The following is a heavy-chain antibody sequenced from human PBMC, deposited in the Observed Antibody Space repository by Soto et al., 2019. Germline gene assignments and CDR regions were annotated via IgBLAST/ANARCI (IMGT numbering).Heavy chain of an antibody. D-gene: IGHD6-25*01. CDR1: GFSFSSYA. Sequence: GGSLRLSCTASGFSFSSYAMYWFRQPPGKGLEWVAVISHDGINKHYADSVKGRVTVSRDNSNHSLDLQLNSLRGEDTAVYYCAKPDFTGYSSGGRAFDIWGQGTMVTVSS. CDR3: AKPDFTGYSSGGRAFDI. J-gene: IGHJ3*02. CDR2: ISHDGINK. V-gene: IGHV3-30-3*02.